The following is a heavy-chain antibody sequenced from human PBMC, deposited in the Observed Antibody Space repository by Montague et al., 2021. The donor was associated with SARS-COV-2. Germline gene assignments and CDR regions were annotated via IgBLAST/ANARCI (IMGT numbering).Heavy chain of an antibody. D-gene: IGHD2-15*01. CDR1: GDSVRTYSYY. Sequence: SETLSLTCTVSGDSVRTYSYYWGWIRQPPGKGLEWIGSIYYGGSTTYNPSLKSRVTISVDASRNQFSLKLSSVTAADTAVYYCARDMRMVAIVVVVVDAVVDGFDTWGQGTMVTVSS. CDR2: IYYGGST. V-gene: IGHV4-39*07. J-gene: IGHJ3*02. CDR3: ARDMRMVAIVVVVVDAVVDGFDT.